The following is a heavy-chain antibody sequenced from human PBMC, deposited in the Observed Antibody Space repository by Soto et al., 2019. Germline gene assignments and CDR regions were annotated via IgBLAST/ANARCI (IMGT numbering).Heavy chain of an antibody. Sequence: SETLSLTCTVSGGSFSSFYWSWIRQPPGKGLEWIGHLYYTGTTNYNPSLKSRVTISVDTSKKQFFMKLTSVTAADTAVYYCARVKYYGSGSYYNLNWFDPWGQGTLVTV. CDR2: LYYTGTT. CDR3: ARVKYYGSGSYYNLNWFDP. CDR1: GGSFSSFY. J-gene: IGHJ5*02. V-gene: IGHV4-59*12. D-gene: IGHD3-10*01.